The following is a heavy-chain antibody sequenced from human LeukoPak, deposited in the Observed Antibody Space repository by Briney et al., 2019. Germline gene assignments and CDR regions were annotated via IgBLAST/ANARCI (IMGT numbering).Heavy chain of an antibody. Sequence: GGSLRLSCAASGFTFSSYAVSWVPHAPGKGLEWVSAISGSDGSTYYADSVKGRFTISRDNSKNTMYLQMNSLRAEDTAVYYCAAAGTFISYFDYWGQGTLVTVSS. V-gene: IGHV3-23*01. CDR3: AAAGTFISYFDY. CDR1: GFTFSSYA. D-gene: IGHD6-13*01. J-gene: IGHJ4*02. CDR2: ISGSDGST.